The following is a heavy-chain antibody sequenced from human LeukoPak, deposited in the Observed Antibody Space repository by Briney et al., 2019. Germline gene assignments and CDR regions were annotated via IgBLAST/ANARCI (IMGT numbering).Heavy chain of an antibody. V-gene: IGHV1-69*01. D-gene: IGHD3-3*01. CDR2: IIPIFGTA. J-gene: IGHJ4*02. CDR3: AWGRFLEWLPDY. CDR1: GGTFSSYA. Sequence: SAKVSCKASGGTFSSYAISWVRQAPGQGLEWMGGIIPIFGTANYARKFQGRVTITADESTSTAYMELSSLRSEDTAVYYCAWGRFLEWLPDYWGQGTLVTVSS.